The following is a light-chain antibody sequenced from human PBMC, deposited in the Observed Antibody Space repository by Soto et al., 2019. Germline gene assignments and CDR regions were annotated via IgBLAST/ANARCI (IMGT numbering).Light chain of an antibody. Sequence: DIQMTQSPSSLSASIGDRVTITCRASQDISTDLVWYQQKPGKAPNRLIYAASTLQSGVPSRFSGSGSGTQFTLTISSLQPEDFATYYCLQHNAYPWAFGPGTEVEV. J-gene: IGKJ1*01. CDR1: QDISTD. CDR2: AAS. V-gene: IGKV1-17*01. CDR3: LQHNAYPWA.